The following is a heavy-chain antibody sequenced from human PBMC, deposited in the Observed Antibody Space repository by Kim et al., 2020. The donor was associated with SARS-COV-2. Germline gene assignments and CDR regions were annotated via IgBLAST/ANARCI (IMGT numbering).Heavy chain of an antibody. CDR2: SYI. CDR3: ARSGEGFDY. V-gene: IGHV3-21*01. J-gene: IGHJ4*02. Sequence: SYIYYADSMKGRFTISRDNAKNSLYLQMNSLRAEDTAVYFCARSGEGFDYWGQGTLVTVSS. D-gene: IGHD7-27*01.